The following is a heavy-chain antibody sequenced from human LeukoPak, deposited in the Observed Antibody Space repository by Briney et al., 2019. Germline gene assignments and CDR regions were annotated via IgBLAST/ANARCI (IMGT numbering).Heavy chain of an antibody. CDR1: GVAFNTYW. CDR2: IKSDGSRT. J-gene: IGHJ4*02. CDR3: ATHHSQTYSRVPF. Sequence: GGSLRLSCAASGVAFNTYWMYWVRQVPGKGLVWVSGIKSDGSRTNYADSVKGRFTISRDNAKSTLYLQMNSLRAADTAVYYCATHHSQTYSRVPFWGQGTLVTVSS. V-gene: IGHV3-74*01. D-gene: IGHD1-26*01.